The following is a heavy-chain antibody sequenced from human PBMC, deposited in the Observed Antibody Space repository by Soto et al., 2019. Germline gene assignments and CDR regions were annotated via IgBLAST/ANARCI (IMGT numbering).Heavy chain of an antibody. CDR3: ASSYSNYALIDYYYYGMDV. V-gene: IGHV1-3*01. CDR1: GYTFTSYA. CDR2: INAGNGNT. J-gene: IGHJ6*02. Sequence: ASVKVSCKASGYTFTSYAMHWVLQAPGQRLEWMGWINAGNGNTKYSQKFQGRVTITRDTSARTAYMELSSLRSEDTAVYYCASSYSNYALIDYYYYGMDVWGQGTTVTVSS. D-gene: IGHD4-4*01.